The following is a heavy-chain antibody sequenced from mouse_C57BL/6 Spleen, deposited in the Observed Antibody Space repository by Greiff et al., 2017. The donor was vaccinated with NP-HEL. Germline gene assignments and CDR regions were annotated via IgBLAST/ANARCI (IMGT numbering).Heavy chain of an antibody. Sequence: VQLQQSGPELVKPGASVKISCKASGYSFTDYNMNWVKQSNGKSLEWIGVINPNYGTTSYNQKFKGKATLTVDQSSSTAYMPLNSLTSEDSAVYYCARTASYGSSYPFAYWGQGTLVTVSA. D-gene: IGHD1-1*01. CDR3: ARTASYGSSYPFAY. J-gene: IGHJ3*01. V-gene: IGHV1-39*01. CDR1: GYSFTDYN. CDR2: INPNYGTT.